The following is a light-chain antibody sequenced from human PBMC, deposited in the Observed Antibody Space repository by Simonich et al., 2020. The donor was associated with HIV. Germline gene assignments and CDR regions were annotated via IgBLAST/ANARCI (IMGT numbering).Light chain of an antibody. J-gene: IGLJ3*02. Sequence: QSALTQPASVSGSPGQSITISCTGSSSDVGGYTYVSWYQQHPGKAPKLMIYDVKKRPSGVSNRFSCSKSGNTASLTISGLQAEDEADYYCSSYTSSSTLVFGGGTKLTVL. CDR1: SSDVGGYTY. CDR2: DVK. CDR3: SSYTSSSTLV. V-gene: IGLV2-14*01.